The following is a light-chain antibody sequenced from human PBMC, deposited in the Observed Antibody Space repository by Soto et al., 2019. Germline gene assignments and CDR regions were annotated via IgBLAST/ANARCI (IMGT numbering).Light chain of an antibody. J-gene: IGKJ4*01. V-gene: IGKV3-15*01. Sequence: EIVMTQSPATLSVSPGERATLSCRTSQSVSSNLAWYQQKPGQAPRLLIYVASTRATGIPARFSGSGSGTEFTLTISSLQSEDFAVYYCQQYNKWPPLTFGGGNKVEIK. CDR2: VAS. CDR3: QQYNKWPPLT. CDR1: QSVSSN.